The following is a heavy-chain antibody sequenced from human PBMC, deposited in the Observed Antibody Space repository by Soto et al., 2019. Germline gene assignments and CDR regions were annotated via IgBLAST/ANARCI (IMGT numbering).Heavy chain of an antibody. Sequence: PSETLSLTCTVSGGSISSSSYYWGWIRQPPGKGLEWIGSIYYSGSTYYNPSLKSRVTISVDTSKNQFSLKLSSVTAADTAVYYCARPGPYCSGGSCFDYWGQGTLVTVSS. V-gene: IGHV4-39*01. D-gene: IGHD2-15*01. CDR1: GGSISSSSYY. CDR3: ARPGPYCSGGSCFDY. CDR2: IYYSGST. J-gene: IGHJ4*02.